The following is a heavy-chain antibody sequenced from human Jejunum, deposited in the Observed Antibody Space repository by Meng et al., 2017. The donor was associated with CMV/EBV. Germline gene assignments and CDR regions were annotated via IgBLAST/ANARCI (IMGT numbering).Heavy chain of an antibody. CDR2: ITAAGAT. CDR3: TWEALAL. J-gene: IGHJ4*02. Sequence: SLKISCAASGFSVSSNYMTWVRQAPGKGLEWVAGITAAGATYYAGSVQGRFTVSRDNSKNTLYLEMSGLRADDTAIYFCTWEALALWGQGTMVTVSS. CDR1: GFSVSSNY. V-gene: IGHV3-53*01.